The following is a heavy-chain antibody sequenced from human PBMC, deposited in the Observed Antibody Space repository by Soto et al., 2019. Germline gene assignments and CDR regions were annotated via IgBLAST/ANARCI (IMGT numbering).Heavy chain of an antibody. Sequence: QVQLVQSGAEGKKPGASVKVSCKASGYTFTGYYMHWVRQAPGQGLEWMGWINPNSGGTNYAQKCQGWVTLTRDTSSSTAYMELSRLRSDDTAVYYCARALGYCSSTSCPNYGMDVWGQGTTVTVSS. CDR1: GYTFTGYY. V-gene: IGHV1-2*04. D-gene: IGHD2-2*01. CDR3: ARALGYCSSTSCPNYGMDV. J-gene: IGHJ6*02. CDR2: INPNSGGT.